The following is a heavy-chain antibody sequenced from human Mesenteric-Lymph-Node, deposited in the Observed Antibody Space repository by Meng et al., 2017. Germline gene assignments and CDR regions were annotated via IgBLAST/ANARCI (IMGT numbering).Heavy chain of an antibody. V-gene: IGHV3-30*04. Sequence: GSLRLSCAASGFTFSSYAMHWVRQAPGKGLEWVAVISYDGSNKYYADSVKGRFTISRDNSKNTLYLQMNSLRAEDTAVYYCARDGFAVAGAFDIWGQGTMVTVSS. J-gene: IGHJ3*02. CDR2: ISYDGSNK. D-gene: IGHD6-19*01. CDR3: ARDGFAVAGAFDI. CDR1: GFTFSSYA.